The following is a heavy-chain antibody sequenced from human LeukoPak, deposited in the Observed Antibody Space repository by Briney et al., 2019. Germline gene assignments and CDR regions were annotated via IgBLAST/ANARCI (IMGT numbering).Heavy chain of an antibody. CDR2: IYSSGST. Sequence: SETLSLTCTVSGGSIRSYYWSWIRQPAGKALEWIGRIYSSGSTNYNPSLRSRVTMSVDTSKNQFSLKLSSVTVADTAVYYCAREGRYGDYEGYWGQGTLVTVSS. J-gene: IGHJ4*02. CDR1: GGSIRSYY. V-gene: IGHV4-4*07. CDR3: AREGRYGDYEGY. D-gene: IGHD4-17*01.